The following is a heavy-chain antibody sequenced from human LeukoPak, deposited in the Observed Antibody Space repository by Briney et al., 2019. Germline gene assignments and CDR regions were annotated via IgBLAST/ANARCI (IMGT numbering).Heavy chain of an antibody. CDR1: GFTFSDYY. D-gene: IGHD3-16*01. Sequence: GGSLRLSCAASGFTFSDYYMSWVRQAPGKGLEWVSSISVDGGRTTYADSVQGRFTISRDNSKNTVYLQMNSLRVDDTAVYYCAPIGGWGTYPLDYWGQGPLVTVSS. J-gene: IGHJ4*02. V-gene: IGHV3-23*01. CDR2: ISVDGGRT. CDR3: APIGGWGTYPLDY.